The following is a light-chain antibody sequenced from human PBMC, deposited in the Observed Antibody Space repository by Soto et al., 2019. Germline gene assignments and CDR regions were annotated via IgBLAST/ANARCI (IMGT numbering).Light chain of an antibody. CDR2: EGS. Sequence: QSPLTQPATVSGSPRQSITISCTGTSSDVGSYNLVSWYQQHPGKAPKLMIYEGSKRPSGVSNRFSGSKSGNTASLTISGLQAEDEADYYCCSYAGSSTYVFGTGTKV. V-gene: IGLV2-23*01. J-gene: IGLJ1*01. CDR1: SSDVGSYNL. CDR3: CSYAGSSTYV.